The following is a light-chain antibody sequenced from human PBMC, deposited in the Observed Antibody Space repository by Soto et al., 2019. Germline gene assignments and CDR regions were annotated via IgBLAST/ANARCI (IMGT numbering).Light chain of an antibody. J-gene: IGLJ1*01. V-gene: IGLV2-11*01. CDR1: SSDVGGYNY. CDR2: DVS. Sequence: QSALTQPRSVPGSPGQSVTISCTGTSSDVGGYNYVSWYQQHPGKAPKLMIYDVSKRPSGVPDRFSGSKSGNTAPLTISGLQAEDEADYYCCSYAGSYYVFGTGTKVTVL. CDR3: CSYAGSYYV.